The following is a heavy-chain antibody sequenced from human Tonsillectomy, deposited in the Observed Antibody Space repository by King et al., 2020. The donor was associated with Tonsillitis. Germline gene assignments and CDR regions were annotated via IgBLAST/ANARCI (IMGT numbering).Heavy chain of an antibody. J-gene: IGHJ2*01. Sequence: QLQESGPGLVRPSETLSLTCTVSGGSIISSTYSWGWIRQPPGKGLEWIATIYDSGNTYYNPSLKSRVTISVDTSKIQFSLELSSVTAADTAVYYCVRLLITGTGRGYVELWGRGTLVTVSS. V-gene: IGHV4-39*01. CDR2: IYDSGNT. CDR3: VRLLITGTGRGYVEL. D-gene: IGHD1-20*01. CDR1: GGSIISSTYS.